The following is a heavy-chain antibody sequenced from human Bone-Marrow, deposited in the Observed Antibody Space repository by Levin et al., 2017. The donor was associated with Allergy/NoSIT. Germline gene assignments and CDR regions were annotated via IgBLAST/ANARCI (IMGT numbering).Heavy chain of an antibody. CDR3: AKVYGYYDSSGYKNTDY. V-gene: IGHV3-30*18. CDR1: GFTFSSYG. Sequence: PGGSLRLSCAASGFTFSSYGMHWVRQAPGKGLEWVAVISYDGSNKYYADSVKGRFTISRDNSKNTLYLQMNSLRAEDTAVYYCAKVYGYYDSSGYKNTDYWGQGTLVTVSS. CDR2: ISYDGSNK. J-gene: IGHJ4*02. D-gene: IGHD3-22*01.